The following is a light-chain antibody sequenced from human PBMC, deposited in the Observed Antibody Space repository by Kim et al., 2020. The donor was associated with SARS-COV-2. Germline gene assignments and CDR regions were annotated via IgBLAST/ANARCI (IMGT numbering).Light chain of an antibody. CDR1: SSDVGAYKY. CDR2: DVS. J-gene: IGLJ1*01. Sequence: QSITISCPGTSSDVGAYKYVSGYQQHPGKAPELMIFDVSGRPSGISNRFSGSKSGNTASLTISGLQAEDEADYYCSSYARSSSYVFGTGTKVTV. CDR3: SSYARSSSYV. V-gene: IGLV2-14*04.